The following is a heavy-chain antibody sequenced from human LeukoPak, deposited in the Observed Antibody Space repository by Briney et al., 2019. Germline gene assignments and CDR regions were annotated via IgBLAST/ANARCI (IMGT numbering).Heavy chain of an antibody. CDR1: GFTFSSYA. V-gene: IGHV3-74*01. CDR3: AKDPTSSYSYGNYHFDY. D-gene: IGHD5-18*01. Sequence: GGSLSLSCAASGFTFSSYAMSWVRQAPGKGLMWVSRINTDGSDTTYADSVKGRFTISRDNAKNTLYLQMNSLRAEDTAVYYCAKDPTSSYSYGNYHFDYWGQGTLVTVSS. CDR2: INTDGSDT. J-gene: IGHJ4*02.